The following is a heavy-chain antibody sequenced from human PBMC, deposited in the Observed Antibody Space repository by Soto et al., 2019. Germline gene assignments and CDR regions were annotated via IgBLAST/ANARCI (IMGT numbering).Heavy chain of an antibody. CDR3: ARALVTAIPYYYYYGMDV. Sequence: QVQLVESGGGVVQPGRSLRLSCAASGFTFSSYAMHWVRQAPGKGLEWVAVMSYDGSNKYYADSVKGRFTISRDNSKNTLYLQMNSLRAEDTAVYYCARALVTAIPYYYYYGMDVWGQGTTVTVSS. D-gene: IGHD2-21*02. CDR2: MSYDGSNK. J-gene: IGHJ6*02. V-gene: IGHV3-30-3*01. CDR1: GFTFSSYA.